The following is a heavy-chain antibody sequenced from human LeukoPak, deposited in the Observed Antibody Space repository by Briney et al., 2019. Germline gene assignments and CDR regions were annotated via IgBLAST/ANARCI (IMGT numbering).Heavy chain of an antibody. CDR2: IRNQFNSYTT. CDR3: ASASAGLIEY. CDR1: GFSFSDHF. Sequence: GGALRLSCAASGFSFSDHFMDLVGQAPGKGLDVVGRIRNQFNSYTTEFAASVKGRFTISSDDSQNSLYLQMNSLKTEDTAMYYCASASAGLIEYWGQGTLVTVSS. J-gene: IGHJ4*02. V-gene: IGHV3-72*01.